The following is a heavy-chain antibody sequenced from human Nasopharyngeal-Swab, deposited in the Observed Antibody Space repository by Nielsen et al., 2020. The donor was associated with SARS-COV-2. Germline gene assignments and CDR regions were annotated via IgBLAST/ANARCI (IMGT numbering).Heavy chain of an antibody. CDR2: INTNTGNP. J-gene: IGHJ6*02. CDR1: GYTFTSYA. D-gene: IGHD3-10*01. CDR3: ARGGLWFGELFTYGYYGMDV. V-gene: IGHV7-4-1*02. Sequence: ASVKVSCKASGYTFTSYAMNWVRQAPGQGLEWMGWINTNTGNPTSAQGFTERFVFSLDTSVSTSYLQISSLKAEDTAVYYCARGGLWFGELFTYGYYGMDVWGQGTTVTVSS.